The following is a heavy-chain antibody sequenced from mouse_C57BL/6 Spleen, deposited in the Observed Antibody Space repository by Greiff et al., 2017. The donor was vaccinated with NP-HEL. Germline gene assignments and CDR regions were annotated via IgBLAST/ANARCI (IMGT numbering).Heavy chain of an antibody. CDR1: GFSLTSYG. CDR2: IGSDGST. CDR3: ARDYASYLDG. Sequence: QVQLKQSGPGLEAPSQSLSITGTVSGFSLTSYGVHWARQPPGKGLEWLVVIGSDGSTNYNSAHKSRLSISKDNSKSQDFLKMSSLETDETAMYCWARDYASYLDGRGSGTTVTVCS. V-gene: IGHV2-6*03. D-gene: IGHD2-4*01. J-gene: IGHJ1*03.